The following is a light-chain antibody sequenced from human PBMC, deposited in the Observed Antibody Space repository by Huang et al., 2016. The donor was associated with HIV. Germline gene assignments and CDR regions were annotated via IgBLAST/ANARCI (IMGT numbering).Light chain of an antibody. J-gene: IGKJ5*01. CDR2: SAS. V-gene: IGKV1-39*01. Sequence: IQMTQSPTSLSASVGDRVSITCRASQSISTYLNWYQQKPGKAPKLLISSASSLHSGVPSRFSGSGSGTDFTLTIKGLQRDDFATYYCQQSYSALSSFGPGTRL. CDR1: QSISTY. CDR3: QQSYSALSS.